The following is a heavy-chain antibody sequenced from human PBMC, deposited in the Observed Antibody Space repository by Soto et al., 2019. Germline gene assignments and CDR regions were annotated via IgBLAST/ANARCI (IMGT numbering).Heavy chain of an antibody. J-gene: IGHJ4*02. D-gene: IGHD5-12*01. V-gene: IGHV1-69*08. Sequence: SVKVSCKASGGTFSHSTVAWVRQAPGHRPEWMGMIIPMFGTTNSAQKFRDRVTFSADTYTNTASMELSSLRSEDTAVYYCASPSGLLGQYSALPDNWGQGTLVTVSS. CDR1: GGTFSHST. CDR3: ASPSGLLGQYSALPDN. CDR2: IIPMFGTT.